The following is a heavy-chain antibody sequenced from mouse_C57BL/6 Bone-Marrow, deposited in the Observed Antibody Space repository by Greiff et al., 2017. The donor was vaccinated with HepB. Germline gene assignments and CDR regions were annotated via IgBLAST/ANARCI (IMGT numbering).Heavy chain of an antibody. CDR3: ARGGTAQAKRFAY. V-gene: IGHV1-53*01. CDR1: GYTFTSYW. Sequence: VQLQQPGTELVKPGASVKLSCKASGYTFTSYWMHWVKQRPGQGLEWIGNINPSNGGTNYNEKFKSKATLTVDKSSSTAYMQLSSLTSEDSAVYYCARGGTAQAKRFAYWGQGTLVTVSA. CDR2: INPSNGGT. J-gene: IGHJ3*01. D-gene: IGHD3-2*02.